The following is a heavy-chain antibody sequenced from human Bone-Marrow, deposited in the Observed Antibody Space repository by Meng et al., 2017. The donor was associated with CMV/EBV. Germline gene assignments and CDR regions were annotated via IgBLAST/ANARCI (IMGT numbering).Heavy chain of an antibody. D-gene: IGHD3-10*01. J-gene: IGHJ4*02. V-gene: IGHV1-2*02. Sequence: ASEKVSCKASGYTFTGYYMHWVRQAPGQGLEWMGWINPNSGGTNYAQKFQGRVTMTRDTSISTAYMELSRLRSDDTAVYYCARDSYYYGSGSSLPIDYWGQGTLVTVSS. CDR3: ARDSYYYGSGSSLPIDY. CDR2: INPNSGGT. CDR1: GYTFTGYY.